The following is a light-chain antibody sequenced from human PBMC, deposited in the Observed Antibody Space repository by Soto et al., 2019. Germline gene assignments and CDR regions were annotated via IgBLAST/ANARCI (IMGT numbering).Light chain of an antibody. CDR1: QSITRS. CDR2: SAS. Sequence: DIQMTQSPSSLSVSVGDRVTITCRASQSITRSLNWYRQKPATAPKLLISSASSLQSGVPSRFSGSGSGTDFTLTISSLLPEDFATYYCQQSYTFPYTFGQGTKLEIK. J-gene: IGKJ2*01. CDR3: QQSYTFPYT. V-gene: IGKV1-39*01.